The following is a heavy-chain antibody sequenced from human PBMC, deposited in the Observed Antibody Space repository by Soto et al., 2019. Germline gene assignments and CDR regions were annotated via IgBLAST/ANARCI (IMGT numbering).Heavy chain of an antibody. CDR2: ISYDGSNK. J-gene: IGHJ6*02. V-gene: IGHV3-30*18. D-gene: IGHD3-10*01. CDR1: GFTFSSYG. Sequence: GGSLRLSCAASGFTFSSYGMHWVRQAPGKGLEWVAVISYDGSNKYYADSVKGRFTISRDNSKNTLYLQMNSLRAEDTAVYYCAKYGSGSYVHGMDVWGQGTTVTVSS. CDR3: AKYGSGSYVHGMDV.